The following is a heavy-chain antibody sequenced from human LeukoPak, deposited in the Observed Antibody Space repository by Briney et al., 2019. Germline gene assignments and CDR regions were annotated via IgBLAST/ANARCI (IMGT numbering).Heavy chain of an antibody. Sequence: ASVKVSCKASGYTFTSYGISWVRQAPGQGLEWMGWISAYNGNTNYAQKLQGRVTMTTDTSTSTAYMELRSLRSDDTVVYYCARSVRLYCSSTSCIGSWFDPWGQGTLVTVSS. J-gene: IGHJ5*02. CDR2: ISAYNGNT. D-gene: IGHD2-2*01. CDR1: GYTFTSYG. CDR3: ARSVRLYCSSTSCIGSWFDP. V-gene: IGHV1-18*01.